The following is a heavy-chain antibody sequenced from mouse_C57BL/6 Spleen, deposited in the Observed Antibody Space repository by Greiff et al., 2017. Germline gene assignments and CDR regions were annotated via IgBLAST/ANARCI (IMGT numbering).Heavy chain of an antibody. J-gene: IGHJ2*01. CDR3: ARNYGLDY. CDR2: INPSTGGT. CDR1: GYSFTGYY. V-gene: IGHV1-42*01. D-gene: IGHD1-1*02. Sequence: EVKLVESGPELVKPGASVKISCKASGYSFTGYYMNWVKQSPEKSLEWIGEINPSTGGTTYNQKFKAKATLTVDKSSSTAYMQLKSLTSEDSAVYYCARNYGLDYWGQGTTLTVSS.